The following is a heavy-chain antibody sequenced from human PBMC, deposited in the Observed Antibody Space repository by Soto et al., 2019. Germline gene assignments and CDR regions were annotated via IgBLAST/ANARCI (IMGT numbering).Heavy chain of an antibody. D-gene: IGHD4-17*01. CDR1: GFTFNNNA. CDR3: AKESVYGDFYY. J-gene: IGHJ4*02. CDR2: ISGGGYT. Sequence: EVQLLESRGGLVQPGGSVRLSCAASGFTFNNNAMSWVRQAPGKGLEWVSAISGGGYTYYTDSVRGRFTISRDNSKDTLYLQMNSLTADDTALYYCAKESVYGDFYYWGQGALVTVSS. V-gene: IGHV3-23*01.